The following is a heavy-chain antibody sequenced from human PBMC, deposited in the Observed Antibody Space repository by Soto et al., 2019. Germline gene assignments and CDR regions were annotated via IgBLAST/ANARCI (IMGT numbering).Heavy chain of an antibody. V-gene: IGHV1-18*01. Sequence: ASVKVSCKASGYRFTNHGISWVRQAPGQGLEWMGWISGREGKTKYARKFQGRITMTTDTSASTAYMEMNSLRYDDTAVYYCARDFYPLAYYFGLWGQGTLVTVSS. J-gene: IGHJ4*02. CDR3: ARDFYPLAYYFGL. CDR2: ISGREGKT. CDR1: GYRFTNHG.